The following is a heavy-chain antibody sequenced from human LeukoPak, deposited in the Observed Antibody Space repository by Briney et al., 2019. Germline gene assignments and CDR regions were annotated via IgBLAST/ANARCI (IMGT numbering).Heavy chain of an antibody. CDR3: AREVMVRGDFDY. CDR1: GYTFTSYD. CDR2: INAGNGNT. D-gene: IGHD3-10*01. J-gene: IGHJ4*02. Sequence: ASVKVSCKASGYTFTSYDMNWVRQAPGQRLEWMGWINAGNGNTKYSQKFQGRVTITRDTSASTAYMELSSLRSEDTAVYYCAREVMVRGDFDYWGQGTLVTVSS. V-gene: IGHV1-3*01.